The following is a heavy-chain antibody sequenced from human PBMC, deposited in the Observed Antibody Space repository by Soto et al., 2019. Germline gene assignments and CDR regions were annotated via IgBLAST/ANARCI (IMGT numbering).Heavy chain of an antibody. V-gene: IGHV4-39*01. CDR1: GASLSNYNFY. Sequence: QLQLQESGPGLVKPSETLSLTCTVSGASLSNYNFYWAWLRQSPGKGLEWIGSIYNRVSTYYNPSLKSRVSISVDTSKNQFSLRLTSVTAADTAVYYCARNASMVPAAVDAGGYFDYWGQGALVIVSS. CDR3: ARNASMVPAAVDAGGYFDY. J-gene: IGHJ4*02. CDR2: IYNRVST. D-gene: IGHD2-21*02.